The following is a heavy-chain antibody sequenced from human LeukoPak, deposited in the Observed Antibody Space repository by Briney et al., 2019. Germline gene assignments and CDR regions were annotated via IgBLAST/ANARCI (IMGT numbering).Heavy chain of an antibody. Sequence: PGGSLSLSCAASGFTFSSYAMSWVRQAPGKGLEWVSALSGSGGSTYYADSVKGRFTISRDNSKNTLYLQMNSLRAEDTAVYYCARGGYYGSGNDFRFDPWGQGTLVTVSS. CDR2: LSGSGGST. V-gene: IGHV3-23*01. J-gene: IGHJ5*02. CDR1: GFTFSSYA. CDR3: ARGGYYGSGNDFRFDP. D-gene: IGHD3-10*01.